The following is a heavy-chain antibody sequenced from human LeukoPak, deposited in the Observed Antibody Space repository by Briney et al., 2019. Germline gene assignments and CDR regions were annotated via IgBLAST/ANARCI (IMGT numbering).Heavy chain of an antibody. CDR2: INPNSGGT. D-gene: IGHD1-26*01. V-gene: IGHV1-2*02. CDR1: GYTFTGYY. CDR3: ARDLKVGATPYGMDV. Sequence: ASLKVSCKASGYTFTGYYMHWVRQAPGQGLEWMGWINPNSGGTNYAQKFQGRVTMTRDTSISTAYMELSRLRSDDTAVYYCARDLKVGATPYGMDVWGQGTTVTVSS. J-gene: IGHJ6*02.